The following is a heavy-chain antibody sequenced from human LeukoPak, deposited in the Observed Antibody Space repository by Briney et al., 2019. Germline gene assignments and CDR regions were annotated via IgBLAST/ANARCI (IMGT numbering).Heavy chain of an antibody. V-gene: IGHV1-3*01. Sequence: ASVKVSCTASGYTFTSYAMHWVRQAPGQRLEWIGWINAGNGNTKYSHKFQGRVTITRDTSESTAYMELSSLRAEDTAVYYCAKVRSVTGFFDYWGQGTLVTVSS. CDR2: INAGNGNT. J-gene: IGHJ4*02. D-gene: IGHD1-20*01. CDR1: GYTFTSYA. CDR3: AKVRSVTGFFDY.